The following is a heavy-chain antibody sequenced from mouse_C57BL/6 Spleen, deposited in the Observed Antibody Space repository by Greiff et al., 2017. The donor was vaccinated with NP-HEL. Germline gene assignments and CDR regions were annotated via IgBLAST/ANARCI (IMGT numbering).Heavy chain of an antibody. D-gene: IGHD1-1*01. CDR3: ASHYGSSRDWYFDV. Sequence: EVQLQQSGPELVKPGASVKISCKASGYSFTDYNMNWVKQSNGKSLEWIGVINPNYGTTSYNQKFKGKATLTVDQSSSTAYMQLNSLTSEDSAVYYGASHYGSSRDWYFDVWGTGTTVTVSS. CDR2: INPNYGTT. V-gene: IGHV1-39*01. J-gene: IGHJ1*03. CDR1: GYSFTDYN.